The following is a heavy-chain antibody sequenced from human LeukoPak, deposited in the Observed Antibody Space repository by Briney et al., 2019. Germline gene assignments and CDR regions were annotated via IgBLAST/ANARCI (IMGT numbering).Heavy chain of an antibody. CDR3: ARGHGYDFWSGYSRLAFDI. V-gene: IGHV1-8*03. J-gene: IGHJ3*02. CDR2: MNPNSGNT. Sequence: ASVKVSCKASGYTFTSYDINWVRQATGQGLEWMGWMNPNSGNTGYAQKFQGRVTITRNTSISTAYMELSSLRSEDTAVYYCARGHGYDFWSGYSRLAFDIWGQGTMVTVSS. CDR1: GYTFTSYD. D-gene: IGHD3-3*01.